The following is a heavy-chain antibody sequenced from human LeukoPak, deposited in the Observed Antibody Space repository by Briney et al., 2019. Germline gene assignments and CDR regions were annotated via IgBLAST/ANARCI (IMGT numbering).Heavy chain of an antibody. CDR2: INPNSGGT. D-gene: IGHD2-2*01. CDR1: GYTFTGYY. V-gene: IGHV1-2*02. CDR3: AREDIYCSSTSCYSGIPADY. Sequence: ASVKASCKASGYTFTGYYMHWVRQAPGQGLEWMGWINPNSGGTNYAQKFQGRVTMTRDTSISTAYMELSRLRSDDTAVYYCAREDIYCSSTSCYSGIPADYWGQGTLVTVSS. J-gene: IGHJ4*02.